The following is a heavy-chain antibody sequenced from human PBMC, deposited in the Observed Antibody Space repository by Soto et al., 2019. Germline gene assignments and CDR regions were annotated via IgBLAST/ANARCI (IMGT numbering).Heavy chain of an antibody. V-gene: IGHV1-3*01. CDR3: ARVYCSSTSCYNRDAFDI. Sequence: ASVKVSCKASGHTFTSYAMHWVRQAPGQRLEWMGWINAGNGNTKYSQKFQGRVTITRDTSASTAYMELSSLRSEDTAVYYCARVYCSSTSCYNRDAFDIWGQGTMVTVSS. CDR1: GHTFTSYA. CDR2: INAGNGNT. J-gene: IGHJ3*02. D-gene: IGHD2-2*02.